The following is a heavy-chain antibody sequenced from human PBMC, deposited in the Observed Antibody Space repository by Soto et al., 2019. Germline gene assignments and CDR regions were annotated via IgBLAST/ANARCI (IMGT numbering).Heavy chain of an antibody. CDR1: GYTFTSYG. D-gene: IGHD3-22*01. CDR2: ISAYNGNT. CDR3: ARVRNYYDSTGQGAFDI. J-gene: IGHJ3*02. V-gene: IGHV1-18*01. Sequence: ASVKVSCKASGYTFTSYGISWVRQAPGQGLEWMGWISAYNGNTNYAQKLQGRVTMTTDTSTSTAYMELRSLRSDDTAVYYCARVRNYYDSTGQGAFDIWGQGTMVTVSS.